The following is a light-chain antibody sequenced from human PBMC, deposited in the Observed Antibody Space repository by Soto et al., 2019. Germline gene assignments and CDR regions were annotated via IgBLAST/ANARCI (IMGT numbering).Light chain of an antibody. Sequence: QSVLTQPPSVSEAPRQRVTISCSGSSSNIGNNAVNWYQQLPGKATKLLIYYDDLLPSGVSDRFSGSKSGTSASLAISGLQSEDEADYYCAARDDSLNGYVFGTGTKVTV. CDR3: AARDDSLNGYV. J-gene: IGLJ1*01. CDR1: SSNIGNNA. V-gene: IGLV1-36*01. CDR2: YDD.